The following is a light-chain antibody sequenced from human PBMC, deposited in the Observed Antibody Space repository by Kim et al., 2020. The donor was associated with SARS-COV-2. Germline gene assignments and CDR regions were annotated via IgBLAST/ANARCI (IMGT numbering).Light chain of an antibody. CDR3: AAWDDSLNGSV. V-gene: IGLV1-44*01. CDR2: SND. CDR1: RSNNGSKV. J-gene: IGLJ3*02. Sequence: GQRVIISCSESRSNNGSKVVDWYQQRPGTAPKLLIYSNDYRPSGGPDRFSGSKSGTSASLDISGLQSEDEADYYCAAWDDSLNGSVFGGGTQLTVL.